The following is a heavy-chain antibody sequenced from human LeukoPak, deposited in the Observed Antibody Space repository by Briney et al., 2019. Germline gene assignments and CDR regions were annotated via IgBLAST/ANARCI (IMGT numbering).Heavy chain of an antibody. CDR1: GGSISSYY. CDR3: ARHNGWLQYLWAFDI. CDR2: IYYSGST. J-gene: IGHJ3*02. V-gene: IGHV4-59*08. D-gene: IGHD5-24*01. Sequence: SETLSLTCTVSGGSISSYYWSWIRQPPGKGLEWIGYIYYSGSTNYNPSLKSRVNISVDTSKNHFSLKLSSVTAADTAVYYFARHNGWLQYLWAFDIWGQGTMVTVSS.